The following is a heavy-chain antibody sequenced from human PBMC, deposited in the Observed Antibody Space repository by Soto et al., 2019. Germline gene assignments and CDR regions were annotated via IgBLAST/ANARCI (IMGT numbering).Heavy chain of an antibody. J-gene: IGHJ4*02. CDR2: IKIKTDGGTT. CDR3: TTPNMTQAN. V-gene: IGHV3-15*01. Sequence: EVQLVESGGGLVKPGGSLRLSCAASGFTFSNAWMSWVRQAPGKGLEWVGRIKIKTDGGTTDYAAPVKGRFTISRDDSKNTLYLQMNSLKTEDTAFYYCTTPNMTQANWGQGTLVTVSS. CDR1: GFTFSNAW.